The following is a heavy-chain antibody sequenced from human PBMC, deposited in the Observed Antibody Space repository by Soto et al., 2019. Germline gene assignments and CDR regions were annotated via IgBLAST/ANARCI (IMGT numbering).Heavy chain of an antibody. CDR2: INSDGSST. D-gene: IGHD1-1*01. J-gene: IGHJ4*02. Sequence: GGSLRLSCAASGFTFSSYWMHWVRQAPGKGLVWVSRINSDGSSTSYADSVKGRFTISRDNAKNKLYLQMNSLRAEHTAVYYCARVAGLEQGVRYLDYWGQGTLVTAS. CDR3: ARVAGLEQGVRYLDY. V-gene: IGHV3-74*01. CDR1: GFTFSSYW.